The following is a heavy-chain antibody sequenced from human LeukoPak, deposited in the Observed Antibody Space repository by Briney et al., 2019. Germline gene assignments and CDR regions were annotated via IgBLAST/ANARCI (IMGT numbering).Heavy chain of an antibody. D-gene: IGHD1-7*01. CDR1: GGSFSGYY. V-gene: IGHV4-34*01. CDR3: ARYRYNWNYYFDY. CDR2: INHSGST. Sequence: SETLSLTCAVYGGSFSGYYWSWIRQPPGKGLEWLGEINHSGSTNYNPSLKSRVTISVDTSKNQFSLKLSSVTAADTAVYYCARYRYNWNYYFDYWGQGTLVTVSS. J-gene: IGHJ4*02.